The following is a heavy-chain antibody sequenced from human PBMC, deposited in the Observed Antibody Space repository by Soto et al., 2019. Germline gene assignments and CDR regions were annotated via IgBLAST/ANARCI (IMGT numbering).Heavy chain of an antibody. D-gene: IGHD3-3*01. CDR3: ARAPFWSGYTYYFDY. CDR2: IYYSGST. Sequence: TLSLTCTVSGGSISSGGYYWSWIRQHPGKGLEWIGYIYYSGSTYYNPSLKSRVTISVDTSKNQFSLKLSSVTAADTAVYYCARAPFWSGYTYYFDYWGQGTLVTVSS. CDR1: GGSISSGGYY. V-gene: IGHV4-31*03. J-gene: IGHJ4*02.